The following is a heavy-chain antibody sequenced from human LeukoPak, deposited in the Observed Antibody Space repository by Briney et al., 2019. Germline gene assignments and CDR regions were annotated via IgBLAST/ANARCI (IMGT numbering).Heavy chain of an antibody. CDR2: IKSKTDGGTT. V-gene: IGHV3-15*01. D-gene: IGHD3-10*01. CDR1: GFTFSDAW. CDR3: TTDPSWFGELTFDY. J-gene: IGHJ4*02. Sequence: PGGSLRLSCAASGFTFSDAWMSWVRQAPGKGLEWVGRIKSKTDGGTTDYAAPVKGRFTISRDDSKNTLYLQMNSLKTEDTAVYYCTTDPSWFGELTFDYWGQGTLVTVSS.